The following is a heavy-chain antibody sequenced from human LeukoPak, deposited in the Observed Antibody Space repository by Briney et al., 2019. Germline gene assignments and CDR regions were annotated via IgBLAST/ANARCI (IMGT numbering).Heavy chain of an antibody. J-gene: IGHJ6*03. Sequence: LEWIGHIYKSATTNFNPSLTSRVTMSLDTSRNQFSLKLRSVTAADTAVYFCARSFLDYMDVWGKGTTVTVSS. CDR3: ARSFLDYMDV. V-gene: IGHV4-4*07. CDR2: IYKSATT. D-gene: IGHD2/OR15-2a*01.